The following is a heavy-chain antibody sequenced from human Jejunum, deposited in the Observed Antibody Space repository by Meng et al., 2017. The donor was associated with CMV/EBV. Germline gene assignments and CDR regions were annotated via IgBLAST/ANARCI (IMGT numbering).Heavy chain of an antibody. CDR3: SPWVTSSIWAN. V-gene: IGHV3-49*04. J-gene: IGHJ4*02. CDR1: GFTFGDYA. D-gene: IGHD2-21*02. Sequence: SGFTFGDYAMTWARQAPGKGLEWVGSSRGKAHGERTEYATSGKGRFSISRDDARSIAYLQVNSVKAEDTAVYYCSPWVTSSIWANWGPGTRVTVSS. CDR2: SRGKAHGERT.